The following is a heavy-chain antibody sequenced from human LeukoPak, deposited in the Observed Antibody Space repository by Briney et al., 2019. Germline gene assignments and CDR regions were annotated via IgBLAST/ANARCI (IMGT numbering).Heavy chain of an antibody. CDR3: TRDLMDYDVSTGLHHYYMDV. CDR1: GFTFSSYW. V-gene: IGHV3-74*01. D-gene: IGHD3-9*01. J-gene: IGHJ6*02. Sequence: GGSLRLSCVASGFTFSSYWMHWVRQDPRKGLVWVSRINGDGRNINYADSVRGRFTISRDNAKNTLYLQMTTLRVEDTAVYYCTRDLMDYDVSTGLHHYYMDVWGQGTTVTVSS. CDR2: INGDGRNI.